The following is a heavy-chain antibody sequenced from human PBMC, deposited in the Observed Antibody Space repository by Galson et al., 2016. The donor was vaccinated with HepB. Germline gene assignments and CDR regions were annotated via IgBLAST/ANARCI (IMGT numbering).Heavy chain of an antibody. V-gene: IGHV3-15*07. J-gene: IGHJ4*02. CDR2: VKGKIDGGTI. D-gene: IGHD3-16*02. CDR3: TTHFYRQGFDN. Sequence: SLRLSCAASGFTFSRAWVSWVRQAPGEGLEWVGHVKGKIDGGTIDYAAPVKGRFTISRDDSRNTFYLQMNSLKTEDTAVYYCTTHFYRQGFDNWGQGTLVTVSS. CDR1: GFTFSRAW.